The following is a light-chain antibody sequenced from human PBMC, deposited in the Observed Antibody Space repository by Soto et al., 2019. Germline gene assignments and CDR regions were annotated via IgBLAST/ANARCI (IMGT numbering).Light chain of an antibody. CDR2: GNS. CDR1: SSNIGAGYD. V-gene: IGLV1-40*01. CDR3: KSYDSSLSGRVV. J-gene: IGLJ2*01. Sequence: QSVLTQPPSVSGAPGQRVTISCTGSSSNIGAGYDVHWYQQLPGTAPKLLIYGNSNRPSGVPDRFSGSKSGTSASLAITGLQAEDEAEYYCKSYDSSLSGRVVFGGGTKVTVL.